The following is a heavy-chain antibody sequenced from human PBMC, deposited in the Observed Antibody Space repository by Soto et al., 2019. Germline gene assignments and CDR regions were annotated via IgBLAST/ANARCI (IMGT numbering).Heavy chain of an antibody. CDR1: GGSIRTGGYY. Sequence: SETLSLTCTVSGGSIRTGGYYWSWIRQLPGKGLECIGYIYYSGTTYYNPSLKSRVTISVDASKSQFSLKLSSVTAADTAVYYCATNGGYYDSSGPKYFQHWGQGTLVTLSS. J-gene: IGHJ1*01. CDR2: IYYSGTT. V-gene: IGHV4-31*03. CDR3: ATNGGYYDSSGPKYFQH. D-gene: IGHD3-22*01.